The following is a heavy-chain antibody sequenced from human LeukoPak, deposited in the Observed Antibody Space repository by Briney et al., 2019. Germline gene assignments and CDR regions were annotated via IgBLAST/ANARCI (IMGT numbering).Heavy chain of an antibody. V-gene: IGHV3-53*01. J-gene: IGHJ4*02. CDR3: AKGPTAMVTPEDY. Sequence: AGGSLRLSCAASGFTVSSNYMSWVRQAPGKGLEWVSVIYSGGSTYYADSVKGRFTISRDNSKNTLYLQMNSLRAEDTAVYYCAKGPTAMVTPEDYWGQGTLVTVSS. CDR1: GFTVSSNY. CDR2: IYSGGST. D-gene: IGHD5-18*01.